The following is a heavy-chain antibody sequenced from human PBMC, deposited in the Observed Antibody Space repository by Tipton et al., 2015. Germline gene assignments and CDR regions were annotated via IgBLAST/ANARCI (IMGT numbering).Heavy chain of an antibody. Sequence: GLVKPSGTLSLTCSVSGDSISSSNWWSWVRQPPGKGLEWIGEIHHGGSTNYNPSLKSRVTMSVDTSKNQFSLHLSSVTAADTAVYYCARVFGLDEISGYYLNYWGRGNLVTVSS. V-gene: IGHV4-4*02. CDR2: IHHGGST. D-gene: IGHD3-22*01. CDR3: ARVFGLDEISGYYLNY. CDR1: GDSISSSNW. J-gene: IGHJ4*02.